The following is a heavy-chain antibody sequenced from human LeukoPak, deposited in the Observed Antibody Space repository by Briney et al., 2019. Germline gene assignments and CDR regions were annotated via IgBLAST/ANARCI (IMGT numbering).Heavy chain of an antibody. V-gene: IGHV1-24*01. J-gene: IGHJ4*02. D-gene: IGHD5-18*01. CDR3: AAGRPYSLLDY. Sequence: ASVKVSCTVSGSSLSELSLYWGRQAPGKGREWMGGFDVIDSETFYAQKFQGRVTMTEDSSTETAYMELRSLTSDDTALYYCAAGRPYSLLDYWGQGTLVTVSS. CDR2: FDVIDSET. CDR1: GSSLSELS.